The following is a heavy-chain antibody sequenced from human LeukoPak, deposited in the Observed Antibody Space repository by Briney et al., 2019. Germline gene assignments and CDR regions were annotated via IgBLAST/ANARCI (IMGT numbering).Heavy chain of an antibody. V-gene: IGHV1-18*01. CDR2: ISAYNDNT. J-gene: IGHJ4*02. Sequence: SVDVSCKASGYTFTNYAISWVRQAPGQGLEWMGWISAYNDNTNYAQKFQGRVTTTTDTSTTTAYLELRSLRSEDTAVYYCARATMEAATRVDYWGQGTLVTVSS. CDR1: GYTFTNYA. CDR3: ARATMEAATRVDY. D-gene: IGHD2-15*01.